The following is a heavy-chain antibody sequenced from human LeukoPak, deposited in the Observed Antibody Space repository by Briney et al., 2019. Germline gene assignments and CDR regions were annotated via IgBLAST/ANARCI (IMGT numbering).Heavy chain of an antibody. D-gene: IGHD1-26*01. Sequence: ASVKVSCKASGGTFSSYAISWVRQAPGQGLEWMGRIIPILGIANYAQKFQGRVTITADKSTSTAYMELSSLRSEDTAVYYCTQGVQTGYSNTWYFQHWGQGTLVTVSS. J-gene: IGHJ1*01. V-gene: IGHV1-69*04. CDR2: IIPILGIA. CDR3: TQGVQTGYSNTWYFQH. CDR1: GGTFSSYA.